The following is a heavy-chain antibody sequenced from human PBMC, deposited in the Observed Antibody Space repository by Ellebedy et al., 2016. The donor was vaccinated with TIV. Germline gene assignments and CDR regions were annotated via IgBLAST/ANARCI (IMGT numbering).Heavy chain of an antibody. CDR1: GYTFTSYA. J-gene: IGHJ3*01. Sequence: ASVKVSCXASGYTFTSYAMHWVRQAPGQRLEWMGWSNAGNGNTKYSQEFQGRVTITRDTSASTAYMELSSLRSEDMAVYYCARDRGYSGYDFSPDAFDVWGQGTMVTVSS. V-gene: IGHV1-3*02. CDR3: ARDRGYSGYDFSPDAFDV. CDR2: SNAGNGNT. D-gene: IGHD5-12*01.